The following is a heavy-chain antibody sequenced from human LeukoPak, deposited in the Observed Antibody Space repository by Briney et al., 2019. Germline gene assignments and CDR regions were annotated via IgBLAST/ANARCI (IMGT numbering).Heavy chain of an antibody. CDR1: GGSISSSSYY. V-gene: IGHV4-39*07. J-gene: IGHJ3*02. Sequence: SSETLSLTCTVSGGSISSSSYYWGWIRQPPGKGLEWIGEINHSGSTNYNPSLKSRVIISVDMSKNQFSLKLSTVTAADTAVYYCARGRHKKRLRFLEWLGAFDIWGQGTVVTVSS. CDR2: INHSGST. CDR3: ARGRHKKRLRFLEWLGAFDI. D-gene: IGHD3-3*01.